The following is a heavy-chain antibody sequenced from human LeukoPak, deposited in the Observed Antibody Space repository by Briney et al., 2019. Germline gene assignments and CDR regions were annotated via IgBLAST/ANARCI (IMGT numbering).Heavy chain of an antibody. J-gene: IGHJ3*02. CDR3: ASFHPDPYYYDSSGYYYGAFDI. CDR2: INTNTGNP. CDR1: GYTFTSYA. V-gene: IGHV7-4-1*02. Sequence: GASVKVSCKASGYTFTSYAMNWVRQAPGQGLEWMGWINTNTGNPTYAQGFTGRFVFSLDTSVSTAYLQISSLKAEDTAVYYCASFHPDPYYYDSSGYYYGAFDIWGQGTMVTVSS. D-gene: IGHD3-22*01.